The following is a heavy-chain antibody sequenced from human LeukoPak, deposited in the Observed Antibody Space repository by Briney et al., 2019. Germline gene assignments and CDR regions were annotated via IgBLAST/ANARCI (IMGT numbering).Heavy chain of an antibody. CDR3: ASRAGKPGNTPWCFDY. J-gene: IGHJ4*02. CDR1: GFTFSNYW. D-gene: IGHD1-7*01. CDR2: IKQDGSER. V-gene: IGHV3-7*01. Sequence: PGGSLRLSCAASGFTFSNYWMTWVRQAPGTGPEWVANIKQDGSERNYVDSVKGRFTIARDNSKNSLYLQMTSLRGEDTAVYYCASRAGKPGNTPWCFDYWGQGALVTVSS.